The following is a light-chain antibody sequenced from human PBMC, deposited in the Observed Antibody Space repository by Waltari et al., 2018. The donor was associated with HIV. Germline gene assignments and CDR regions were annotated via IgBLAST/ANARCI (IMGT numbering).Light chain of an antibody. J-gene: IGLJ1*01. CDR1: SSDVGGYNY. Sequence: QSALTQPASMSGSPGQSITISCTGTSSDVGGYNYVSWYQQHPGKAPKLMIYEVSNRPSGVSNRFSGSKSGNTASLTISGLQAEDEADYYCSSYRSSSTLEVFGTGTKVTVL. CDR3: SSYRSSSTLEV. CDR2: EVS. V-gene: IGLV2-14*01.